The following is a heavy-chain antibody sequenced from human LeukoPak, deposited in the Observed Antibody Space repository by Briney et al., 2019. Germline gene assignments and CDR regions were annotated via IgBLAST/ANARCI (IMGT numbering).Heavy chain of an antibody. CDR1: GGSISSSSYY. Sequence: SETLSLTCTVSGGSISSSSYYWGWIRQPPGKGLEWIGSIYYSGSTYYNPSLKSRVTISVDTSKNQFSLKLSSVTAADTAVYYCARGGPYDSSGYYFSHYYYMDVWGKGTTVTISS. CDR3: ARGGPYDSSGYYFSHYYYMDV. J-gene: IGHJ6*03. CDR2: IYYSGST. V-gene: IGHV4-39*07. D-gene: IGHD3-22*01.